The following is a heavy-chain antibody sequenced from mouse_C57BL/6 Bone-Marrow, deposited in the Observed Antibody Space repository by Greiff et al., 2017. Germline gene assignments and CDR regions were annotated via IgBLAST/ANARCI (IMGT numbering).Heavy chain of an antibody. CDR1: GFTFSSYA. Sequence: DVKLVESGGGLVKPGGSLKLSCAASGFTFSSYAMSWVRQTPEKRLEWVATISDGGSYTYYPDNVKGRFTISRDNAKNNLYLQMSHLKSEDTAMYYCARDRLDGYLDYWGQGTTLTVSS. CDR2: ISDGGSYT. V-gene: IGHV5-4*01. CDR3: ARDRLDGYLDY. D-gene: IGHD2-3*01. J-gene: IGHJ2*01.